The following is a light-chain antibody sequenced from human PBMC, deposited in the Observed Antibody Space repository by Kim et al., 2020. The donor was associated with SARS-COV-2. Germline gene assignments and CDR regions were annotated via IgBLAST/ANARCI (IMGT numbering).Light chain of an antibody. J-gene: IGLJ2*01. CDR2: DVS. CDR3: CSYAGIYTV. V-gene: IGLV2-11*01. Sequence: QSALTQPRSVSGSPGQSVTISCTGTSNDVGGYNYVSWYQQHPGKAPKLMIYDVSNRPSGVPDRFSGSKSGNTASLTISGLQPEDEADYYCCSYAGIYTVFGGGTQLTVL. CDR1: SNDVGGYNY.